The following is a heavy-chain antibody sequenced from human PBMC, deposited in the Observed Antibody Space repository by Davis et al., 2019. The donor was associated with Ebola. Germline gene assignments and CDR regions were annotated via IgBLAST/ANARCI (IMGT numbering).Heavy chain of an antibody. Sequence: SCKASGGTFSSYAMHWVRQAPGKGLEWVAVISYDGSNKYYADSVKGRFTISRDNSKNTLYLQMNSLRAEDTAVYYCARDSLKWELYYAYPDYWGQGTLVTVSS. J-gene: IGHJ4*02. CDR1: GGTFSSYA. CDR2: ISYDGSNK. V-gene: IGHV3-30-3*01. CDR3: ARDSLKWELYYAYPDY. D-gene: IGHD1-26*01.